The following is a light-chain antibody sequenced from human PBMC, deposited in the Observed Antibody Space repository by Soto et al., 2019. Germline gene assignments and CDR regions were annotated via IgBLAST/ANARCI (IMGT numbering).Light chain of an antibody. V-gene: IGKV3-20*01. J-gene: IGKJ3*01. Sequence: EIVLTQSPGTLSLSPGERATLSCRASQSINSRYLAWYQQKPGQAPRLLIYGACSRATGIPDRFSGSGSGTDFTLTISRLEPEDFAVYYCQQFGSSPGFTFGPGTIVDIK. CDR2: GAC. CDR3: QQFGSSPGFT. CDR1: QSINSRY.